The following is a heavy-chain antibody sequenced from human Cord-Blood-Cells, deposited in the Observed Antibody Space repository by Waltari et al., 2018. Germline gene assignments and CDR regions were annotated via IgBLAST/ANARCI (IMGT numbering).Heavy chain of an antibody. J-gene: IGHJ4*02. D-gene: IGHD6-13*01. CDR1: GYTFTSYA. CDR3: ARDRVRAIAAAGNNDY. V-gene: IGHV1-3*01. CDR2: INAGNGNT. Sequence: QVQLVQSGAEVKKPGASVKVSCKASGYTFTSYAMHWVRQAPGQRLEWMGWINAGNGNTKYSQKFQGRVTMTRDTAASTAYMELSSLRSEDTAVYYCARDRVRAIAAAGNNDYWGQGTLVTVSS.